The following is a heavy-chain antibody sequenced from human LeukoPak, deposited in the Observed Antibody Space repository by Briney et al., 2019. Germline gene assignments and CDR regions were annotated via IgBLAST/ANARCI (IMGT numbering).Heavy chain of an antibody. Sequence: PGGSLRLSCAASGFNFSSYSMNWVRQAPGKGLEWVSYISSSSSTIYYADSVKGRFTISKDNSKNVLYLQMNSLRADDTAVYYCAKTLWGLTLLSSDHWGQGTLVTVSS. CDR2: ISSSSSTI. J-gene: IGHJ4*02. V-gene: IGHV3-48*01. CDR3: AKTLWGLTLLSSDH. CDR1: GFNFSSYS. D-gene: IGHD2-21*02.